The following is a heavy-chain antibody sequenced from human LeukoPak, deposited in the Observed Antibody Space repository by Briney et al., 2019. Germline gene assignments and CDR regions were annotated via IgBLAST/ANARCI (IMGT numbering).Heavy chain of an antibody. V-gene: IGHV1-2*06. Sequence: ASVTVSCKVVAYDFTVYYIHWVRQAPGQGPEWMGRLNPNTGHAVYAFKFQGRVTITRDTSSSTAYMEVTRLTSDDTALYYCAKDRDGADRIILWGQGTLVTVSS. CDR3: AKDRDGADRIIL. J-gene: IGHJ4*02. D-gene: IGHD5-24*01. CDR1: AYDFTVYY. CDR2: LNPNTGHA.